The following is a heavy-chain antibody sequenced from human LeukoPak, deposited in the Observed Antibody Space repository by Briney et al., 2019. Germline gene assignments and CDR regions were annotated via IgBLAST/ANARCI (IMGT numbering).Heavy chain of an antibody. CDR1: GYTFTNYD. Sequence: ASVKVSCKASGYTFTNYDINWVRQATGQGLEWMGWMNPNSGNTVYAQRSQGRVTITSNTSISTAYMELGSLRSEDTAVYYCARGGASAAARRFDPWGQGTLVTVSS. J-gene: IGHJ5*02. V-gene: IGHV1-8*01. CDR2: MNPNSGNT. D-gene: IGHD6-13*01. CDR3: ARGGASAAARRFDP.